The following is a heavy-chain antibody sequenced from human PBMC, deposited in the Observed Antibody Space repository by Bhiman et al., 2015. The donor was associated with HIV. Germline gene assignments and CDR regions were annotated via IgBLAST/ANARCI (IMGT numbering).Heavy chain of an antibody. Sequence: QVQLVESGGGVVQPGGSLRLSCAASGFTFSSYGMHWVRQAPGKGLEWVTFIRYDGSYTSYTDSVKGRFTISRDNSKNTLYLQMSSLRTEDTALYYCAKDALQGRFDDWAEGTLVTVSS. V-gene: IGHV3-30*02. J-gene: IGHJ4*02. CDR2: IRYDGSYT. CDR3: AKDALQGRFDD. CDR1: GFTFSSYG.